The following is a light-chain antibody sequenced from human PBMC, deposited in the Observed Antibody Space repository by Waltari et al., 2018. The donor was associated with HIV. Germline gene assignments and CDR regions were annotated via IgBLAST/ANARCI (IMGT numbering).Light chain of an antibody. V-gene: IGLV2-18*02. CDR2: EVT. CDR1: SSDIGAYHL. CDR3: SSYTTSSTWV. J-gene: IGLJ3*02. Sequence: QSALTQPPSVSGSLGQSVTISCTGTSSDIGAYHLVSWYQQSPGTTPKLRIYEVTHRPSGVPVRFSGSKSGNTASLTISGLQADDEADYYCSSYTTSSTWVFGGGTKLTVL.